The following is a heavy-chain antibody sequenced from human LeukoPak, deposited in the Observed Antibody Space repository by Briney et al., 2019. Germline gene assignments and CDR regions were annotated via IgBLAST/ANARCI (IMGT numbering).Heavy chain of an antibody. CDR2: ISGSGSPT. J-gene: IGHJ4*02. D-gene: IGHD3-10*01. CDR3: ARDLRVTMNGGAAQ. Sequence: LPGGSLRLSCAASGFTFSAYEMNWVRQAPGMGLEWVSYISGSGSPTFYADSVKGRFTISRDNAKNSLYLQMNSLRAEDTAVYYCARDLRVTMNGGAAQWGQRTLVSISS. V-gene: IGHV3-48*03. CDR1: GFTFSAYE.